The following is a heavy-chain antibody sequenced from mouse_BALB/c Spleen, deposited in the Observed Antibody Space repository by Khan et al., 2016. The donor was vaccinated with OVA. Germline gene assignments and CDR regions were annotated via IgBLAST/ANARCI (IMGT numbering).Heavy chain of an antibody. CDR1: GYTFTDYD. CDR2: IYPGGGST. D-gene: IGHD1-1*01. Sequence: QVQLQQSGPELVKPGASVKMSCKASGYTFTDYDISWVKQRTGQGLEWIGQIYPGGGSTYYNENFKGKATLTADKSSNTAYMQLSSLTSEDSAVYFCSRGGYGSALAYWGQGTLVTVSA. V-gene: IGHV1-77*01. CDR3: SRGGYGSALAY. J-gene: IGHJ3*01.